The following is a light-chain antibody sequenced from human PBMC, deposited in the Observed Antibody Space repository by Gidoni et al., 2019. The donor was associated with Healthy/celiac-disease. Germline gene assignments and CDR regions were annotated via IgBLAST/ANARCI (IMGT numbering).Light chain of an antibody. V-gene: IGLV1-51*01. CDR1: SSNIGNNY. CDR3: GTWDSSLSAVV. J-gene: IGLJ2*01. CDR2: DNN. Sequence: QSVLTQPPSASAAPGQKVTISCSGSSSNIGNNYVSWYQQLPGTAPKLLIYDNNKRPSGIPDRSSGSKSGTSATLGITGLQTGDEADYYCGTWDSSLSAVVFGGGTKLTVL.